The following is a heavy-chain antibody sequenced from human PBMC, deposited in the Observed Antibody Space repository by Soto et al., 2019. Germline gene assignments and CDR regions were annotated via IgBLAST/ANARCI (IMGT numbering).Heavy chain of an antibody. J-gene: IGHJ5*02. Sequence: DSVQVSCNASGYTFTSYGISWVRQAPGQGLDWMGCISAYNGNTNSAQKLQGRVTMTPDTSTSTAYIDLMSLRSHDTAVSYCARVVRLVVVTPDNLFDPWGQGSLGTVSS. CDR3: ARVVRLVVVTPDNLFDP. D-gene: IGHD2-21*02. CDR1: GYTFTSYG. V-gene: IGHV1-18*04. CDR2: ISAYNGNT.